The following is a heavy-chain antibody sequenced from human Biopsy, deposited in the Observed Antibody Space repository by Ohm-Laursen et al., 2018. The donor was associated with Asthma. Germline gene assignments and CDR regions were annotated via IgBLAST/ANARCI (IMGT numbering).Heavy chain of an antibody. J-gene: IGHJ4*01. D-gene: IGHD3-22*01. CDR3: AKSADYYDSTDYLDF. Sequence: SLRLSCTASGFSFSNFGMHWVRQAPGKGLEWVAVISFDGSNEDYADSVKGRFTISRDNTKNSLYLQMQSLRPEDTAFYYCAKSADYYDSTDYLDFWGRGTLVTVSS. CDR2: ISFDGSNE. CDR1: GFSFSNFG. V-gene: IGHV3-30*18.